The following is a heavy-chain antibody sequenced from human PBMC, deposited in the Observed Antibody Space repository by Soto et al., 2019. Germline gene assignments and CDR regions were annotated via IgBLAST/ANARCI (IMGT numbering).Heavy chain of an antibody. CDR2: IKSRSDGGTT. V-gene: IGHV3-15*01. D-gene: IGHD6-13*01. J-gene: IGHJ5*02. Sequence: WIRQAPGKGLDWFGRIKSRSDGGTTEYAAPVRGRFTISRDDSKNTLYLQMNSLKTEDTAVYYCTSDLWRVDGVVGSSGYLDPLGQGT. CDR3: TSDLWRVDGVVGSSGYLDP.